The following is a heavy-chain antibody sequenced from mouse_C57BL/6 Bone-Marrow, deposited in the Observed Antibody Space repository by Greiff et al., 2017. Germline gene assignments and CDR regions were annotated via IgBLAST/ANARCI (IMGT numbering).Heavy chain of an antibody. CDR2: ISSGSSTI. V-gene: IGHV5-17*01. J-gene: IGHJ1*03. CDR3: ARSGDFDV. D-gene: IGHD1-3*01. CDR1: GFTFSDYG. Sequence: EVQLQESGGGLVKPGGSLKLSCAASGFTFSDYGMHWVRQAPEKGLEWVAYISSGSSTIYSADTVKGRFTISRDNAKPTLFLQMTSLRSEDTAVYDCARSGDFDVWGTGTTVTVSS.